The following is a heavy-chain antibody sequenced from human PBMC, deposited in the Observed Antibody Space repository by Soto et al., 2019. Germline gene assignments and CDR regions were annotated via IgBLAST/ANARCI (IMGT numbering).Heavy chain of an antibody. V-gene: IGHV5-51*01. D-gene: IGHD2-2*01. Sequence: GESLKISCKTSGYSFHSFWIAWVRQMPGKGLEWMGIIYPDDSDTRYSPSFQGQVTISVDKSISTSYQQWSSLKASETAIYYCARRGEEVTRAFCFDPWRQGTLVTVS. J-gene: IGHJ5*02. CDR3: ARRGEEVTRAFCFDP. CDR2: IYPDDSDT. CDR1: GYSFHSFW.